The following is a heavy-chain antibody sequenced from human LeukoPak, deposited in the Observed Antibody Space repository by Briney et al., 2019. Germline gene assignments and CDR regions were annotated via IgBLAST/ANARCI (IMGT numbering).Heavy chain of an antibody. CDR1: SGSISGSDYY. CDR3: ATQVAAARGGGY. Sequence: PSETLSLTCTVSSGSISGSDYYWGWIRQPPGKGLEWIGSIYYSGSTYYNPSLKSRVTISVDTSKNQFSLKLSSVTAADTAVYYCATQVAAARGGGYWGQGTLVTVSS. CDR2: IYYSGST. J-gene: IGHJ4*02. D-gene: IGHD6-13*01. V-gene: IGHV4-39*01.